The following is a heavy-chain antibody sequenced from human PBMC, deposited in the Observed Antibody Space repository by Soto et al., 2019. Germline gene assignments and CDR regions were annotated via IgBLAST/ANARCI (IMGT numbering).Heavy chain of an antibody. Sequence: QVQLQESGPGLVKPSQTLSLTCTVSGGSISSGDYYWSWIRQPPGKGLEWIGYIYYSGSTYYNPSLKSRVTIAVATSKNQFSPKLSSVTAADTAVYDCARAYCSGKPNWFDPWGQGTLVTVSS. D-gene: IGHD3-10*01. CDR2: IYYSGST. J-gene: IGHJ5*02. CDR3: ARAYCSGKPNWFDP. CDR1: GGSISSGDYY. V-gene: IGHV4-30-4*01.